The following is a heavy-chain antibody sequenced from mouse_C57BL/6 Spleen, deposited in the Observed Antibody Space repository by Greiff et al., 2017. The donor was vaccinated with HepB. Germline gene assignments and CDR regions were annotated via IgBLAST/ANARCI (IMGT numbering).Heavy chain of an antibody. V-gene: IGHV1-7*01. D-gene: IGHD1-1*01. CDR1: GYTFTSYW. CDR3: AVGFYYVLFPFAY. J-gene: IGHJ3*01. CDR2: INPSSGYT. Sequence: QVQLQQSGAELAKPGASVKLSCKASGYTFTSYWMHWVKQRPGQGLEWIGYINPSSGYTKYNQKFKDKATLTADKSSSTAYMQLSSLTYEDSAVYYFAVGFYYVLFPFAYWGQGTLVTVSA.